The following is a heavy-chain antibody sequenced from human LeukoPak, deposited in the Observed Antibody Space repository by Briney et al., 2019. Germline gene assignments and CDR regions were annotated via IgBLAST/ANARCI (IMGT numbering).Heavy chain of an antibody. J-gene: IGHJ4*02. CDR2: ISSSGSTI. CDR3: ARDHSYSSGLAY. Sequence: GGSLRLSCAASGFTFSDYYMSWIRQAPGKGLEWVSYISSSGSTIYYADSVKGRFTISRDNAKNSLYLQLSSLRAEDTAVYYCARDHSYSSGLAYWGQGTLVTVSS. CDR1: GFTFSDYY. V-gene: IGHV3-11*01. D-gene: IGHD6-19*01.